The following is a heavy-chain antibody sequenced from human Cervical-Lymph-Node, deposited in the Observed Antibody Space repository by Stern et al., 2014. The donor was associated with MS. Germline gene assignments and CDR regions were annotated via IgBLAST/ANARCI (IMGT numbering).Heavy chain of an antibody. V-gene: IGHV1-46*03. J-gene: IGHJ4*02. CDR3: ARAFEPVGDPYYFDY. Sequence: VQLVQSGAEVKKPGASVKVSCKASGYTFTSYYMHWVRQPPGQGLEWMGIINPSGGSTSYAQKFQGRVTMTRDTSTSTVYMELSSLRSEDTAVYYCARAFEPVGDPYYFDYWGQGTLVTVSS. CDR1: GYTFTSYY. D-gene: IGHD1-26*01. CDR2: INPSGGST.